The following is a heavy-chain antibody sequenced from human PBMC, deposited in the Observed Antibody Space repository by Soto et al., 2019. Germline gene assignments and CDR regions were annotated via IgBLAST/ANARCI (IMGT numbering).Heavy chain of an antibody. CDR1: GGSISSYY. V-gene: IGHV4-59*01. D-gene: IGHD6-6*01. J-gene: IGHJ3*02. CDR3: AGEGSSPDPFDI. Sequence: SETLSLTCTVSGGSISSYYWSWIRQPPGKGLEWIGYIYYSGSTNYNPSLKSRVTISVDTSKNQFSLKLSSVTAADTAVYYCAGEGSSPDPFDIWGEGTMVTVSS. CDR2: IYYSGST.